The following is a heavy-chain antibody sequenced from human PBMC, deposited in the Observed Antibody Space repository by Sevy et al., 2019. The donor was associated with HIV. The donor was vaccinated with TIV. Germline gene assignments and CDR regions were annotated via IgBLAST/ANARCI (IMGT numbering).Heavy chain of an antibody. J-gene: IGHJ4*02. Sequence: GGSLRLSCAASGFTFDNYAMTWVRQTPGKGLEWVSTLDNSGDNTYNADSVKGRFTISRDNSKNTLYLQRDSLRAEDTAIYYCADAGGGWNYFDYWGQGTLVTVSS. CDR3: ADAGGGWNYFDY. D-gene: IGHD6-19*01. V-gene: IGHV3-23*01. CDR2: LDNSGDNT. CDR1: GFTFDNYA.